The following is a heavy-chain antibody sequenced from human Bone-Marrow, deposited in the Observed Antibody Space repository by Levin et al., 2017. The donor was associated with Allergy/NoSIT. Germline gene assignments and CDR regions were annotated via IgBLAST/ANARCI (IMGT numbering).Heavy chain of an antibody. J-gene: IGHJ4*02. D-gene: IGHD6-13*01. Sequence: KSSETLSLTCAVYGGSFSGYYWSWIRQPPGKGLEWIGEINHSGSTNYNPSLKSRVTISVDTSKNQFSLKLSSVTAADTAVYYCARGSVGQLVLYFDYWGQGTLVTVSS. CDR2: INHSGST. CDR3: ARGSVGQLVLYFDY. V-gene: IGHV4-34*01. CDR1: GGSFSGYY.